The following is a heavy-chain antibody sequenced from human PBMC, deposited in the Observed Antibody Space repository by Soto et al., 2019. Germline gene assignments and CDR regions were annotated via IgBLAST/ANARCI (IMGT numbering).Heavy chain of an antibody. CDR1: GDSVSSPYY. CDR2: VFHTGTT. D-gene: IGHD6-19*01. Sequence: QVQLQESGPGLVKPSGTLSLTCAVSGDSVSSPYYWCWVRQPPGKGLEWIGEVFHTGTTSYNPSLRSRVTISMDKSNNQFSLDLSSVTAADTAVYYCARSAGWYAVHSRGPGTPVIVSS. J-gene: IGHJ5*01. CDR3: ARSAGWYAVHS. V-gene: IGHV4-4*02.